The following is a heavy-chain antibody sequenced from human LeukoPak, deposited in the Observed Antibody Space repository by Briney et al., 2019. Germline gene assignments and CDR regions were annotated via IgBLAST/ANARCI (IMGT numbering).Heavy chain of an antibody. D-gene: IGHD3-10*01. Sequence: PGGSLRLSCAASGFTFSSYSMNWVRRPPGKGLEWVSSISSSTTYIYYGDSVKGRFTISRDNAKNSLYLQMNSLRAGDTAVYYCARGRWGFGESNWFDPWGQGTLVTVSS. V-gene: IGHV3-21*01. CDR3: ARGRWGFGESNWFDP. CDR1: GFTFSSYS. J-gene: IGHJ5*02. CDR2: ISSSTTYI.